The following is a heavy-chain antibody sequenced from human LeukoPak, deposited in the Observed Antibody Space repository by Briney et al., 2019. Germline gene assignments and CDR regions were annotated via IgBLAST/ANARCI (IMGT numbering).Heavy chain of an antibody. CDR1: GFSFSSSW. CDR2: INDDETST. Sequence: GGSLRLSCAASGFSFSSSWMHWVRHVPGKGLVWVSRINDDETSTSYADSVKGRFTISRDNAKNTLFLQMSSLRAEDTAVYYCATTGSGSYYDYWGQGTLVTVSS. CDR3: ATTGSGSYYDY. J-gene: IGHJ4*02. V-gene: IGHV3-74*01. D-gene: IGHD1-26*01.